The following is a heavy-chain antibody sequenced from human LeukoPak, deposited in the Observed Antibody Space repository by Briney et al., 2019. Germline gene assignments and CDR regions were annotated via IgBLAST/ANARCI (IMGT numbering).Heavy chain of an antibody. CDR1: GGSISTDGYS. Sequence: SQTLSLTCAVSGGSISTDGYSWSWIRQPPGKGLEWIGYIHHSGTTNYNPSLKSRVRISVDTSKKQFSLKVSSVTAADTAVYYCARERATSNYFDYWGQGTLVTVSS. CDR2: IHHSGTT. CDR3: ARERATSNYFDY. V-gene: IGHV4-30-2*01. J-gene: IGHJ4*02.